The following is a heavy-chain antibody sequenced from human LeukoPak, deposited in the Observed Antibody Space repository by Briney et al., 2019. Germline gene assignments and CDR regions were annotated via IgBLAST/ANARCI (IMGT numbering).Heavy chain of an antibody. J-gene: IGHJ4*02. Sequence: ASVKVSCKASGYTFTGYYMHWVRQAPGQGLEWMGWINPNSGGTNYAQKFQGRVTMTTDTSTSTAYMELRSLTSDDTAVYFCAKDSRGYCSEGACYSIDYWGQGTLVTVAS. CDR1: GYTFTGYY. CDR3: AKDSRGYCSEGACYSIDY. CDR2: INPNSGGT. V-gene: IGHV1-2*02. D-gene: IGHD2-8*01.